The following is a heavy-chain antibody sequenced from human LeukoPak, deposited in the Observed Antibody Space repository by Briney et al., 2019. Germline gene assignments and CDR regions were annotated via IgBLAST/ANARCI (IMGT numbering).Heavy chain of an antibody. CDR1: GYTFTSYG. Sequence: ASVKVSCKASGYTFTSYGINWVRQAPGQGLEWMGWITPYNGNTKYAEKIQRILTITTDTSTSTAYMELRSVSSDDTAVYYCARDQRGYGDSSGASKWIDPWGQGTLVTVSS. V-gene: IGHV1-18*01. CDR3: ARDQRGYGDSSGASKWIDP. D-gene: IGHD4-17*01. J-gene: IGHJ5*02. CDR2: ITPYNGNT.